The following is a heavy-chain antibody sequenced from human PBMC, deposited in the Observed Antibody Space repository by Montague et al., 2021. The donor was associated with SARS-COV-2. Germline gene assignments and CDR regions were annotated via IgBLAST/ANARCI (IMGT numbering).Heavy chain of an antibody. J-gene: IGHJ6*02. V-gene: IGHV3-48*03. CDR2: ITSDGGII. D-gene: IGHD3-10*01. CDR1: GFTFSRHE. Sequence: LRLSCAASGFTFSRHEVNWVRQAPGKGLEWVSYITSDGGIIYYADFVEGRFTISRDNAKNSLYLHMNSLRVGDTAVYYCATLARGLFDHGMDVWGQGTTVTVSS. CDR3: ATLARGLFDHGMDV.